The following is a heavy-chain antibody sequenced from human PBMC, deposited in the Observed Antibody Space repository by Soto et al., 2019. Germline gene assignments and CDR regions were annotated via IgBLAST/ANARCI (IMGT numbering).Heavy chain of an antibody. CDR3: ARGVAGIAAAGTGDRFDP. CDR1: GGSFSGYY. D-gene: IGHD6-13*01. V-gene: IGHV4-34*01. Sequence: QVQLQQWGAGLLKPSETLSLTCAVYGGSFSGYYWSWIRQPPGKGLEWIGEINHSGSTNYNPSLKSRVTISVDTSKNQFSLKLSSVTAADTAVYYCARGVAGIAAAGTGDRFDPWGQGTLVTVSS. CDR2: INHSGST. J-gene: IGHJ5*02.